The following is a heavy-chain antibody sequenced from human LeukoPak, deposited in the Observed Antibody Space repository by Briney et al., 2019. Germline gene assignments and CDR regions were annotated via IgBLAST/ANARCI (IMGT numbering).Heavy chain of an antibody. CDR2: IYSGGST. D-gene: IGHD3-16*02. Sequence: PGGSLRLSCAASGLTVSSNYMSWVRQAPGKGLEWVSVIYSGGSTYYADSVKGRFTISRDNSKNTLYLQMNSLRAEDTAVYYCASGVFTVWGSYRRDYWGQGTLVTVSS. J-gene: IGHJ4*02. V-gene: IGHV3-53*01. CDR1: GLTVSSNY. CDR3: ASGVFTVWGSYRRDY.